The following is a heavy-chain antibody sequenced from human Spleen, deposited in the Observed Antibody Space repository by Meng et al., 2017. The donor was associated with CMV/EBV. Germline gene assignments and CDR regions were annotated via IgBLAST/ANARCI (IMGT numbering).Heavy chain of an antibody. CDR1: GGTFSSYA. CDR2: IITIFSTA. J-gene: IGHJ4*02. Sequence: ASGGTFSSYASSWVRQAPGRGLGWMRGIITIFSTANNAQKFQGRVTITTDESTSTAYMELSSLGSEDTAVYYCASPKEYSSQYYFDYWGQGTLVTVSS. CDR3: ASPKEYSSQYYFDY. V-gene: IGHV1-69*05. D-gene: IGHD6-6*01.